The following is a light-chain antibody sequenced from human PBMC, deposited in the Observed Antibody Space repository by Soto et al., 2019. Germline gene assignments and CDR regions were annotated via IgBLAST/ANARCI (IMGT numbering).Light chain of an antibody. V-gene: IGLV2-8*01. J-gene: IGLJ1*01. Sequence: QSALTQPPSASGSPGQSVTISCTGNSNDVGHSSFISWYQQHPCKGPKLIIYEVSKRPSGVPDRFSGSKSGNTASLSVTGVDDEEADYYCCNAQADSGKYVFGTGTKVTVL. CDR3: NAQADSGKYV. CDR2: EVS. CDR1: SNDVGHSSF.